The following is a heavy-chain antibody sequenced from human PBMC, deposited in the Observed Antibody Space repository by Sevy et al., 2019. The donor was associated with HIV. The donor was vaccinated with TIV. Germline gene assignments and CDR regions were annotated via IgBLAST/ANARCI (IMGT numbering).Heavy chain of an antibody. D-gene: IGHD2-21*02. Sequence: ALRLSCVASGFSFIHENMNWVRQAPGKGLEWLSYISTSGSTIYQADCVKGRFTISRDNAKNSLFLQMNSLRVEDTAIYYCVRDWDDKFSYGDSDPAVDCWGQGTLVTVSS. CDR2: ISTSGSTI. V-gene: IGHV3-48*04. J-gene: IGHJ4*02. CDR3: VRDWDDKFSYGDSDPAVDC. CDR1: GFSFIHEN.